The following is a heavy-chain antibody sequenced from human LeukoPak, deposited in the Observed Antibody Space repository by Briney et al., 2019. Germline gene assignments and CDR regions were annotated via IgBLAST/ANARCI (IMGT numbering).Heavy chain of an antibody. CDR1: GFTFSSYA. V-gene: IGHV3-30-3*01. Sequence: GGSLRLSCAASGFTFSSYAMHWVRQAPGKGLEWVAVVSYDGSNKYYADSVKGRFTISRDNSKNTLYLEMNSLRAEDTAVYYCARDQGRSGSYLGYWGQGTLATVSS. CDR2: VSYDGSNK. CDR3: ARDQGRSGSYLGY. J-gene: IGHJ4*02. D-gene: IGHD3-10*01.